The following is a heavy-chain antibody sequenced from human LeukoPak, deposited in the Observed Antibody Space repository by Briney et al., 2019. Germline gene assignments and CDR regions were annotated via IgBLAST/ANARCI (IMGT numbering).Heavy chain of an antibody. V-gene: IGHV4-39*07. Sequence: SETQSLTCTVSGGSISSGNYYWGWIRQPPGKGLEWIGEINHSGSTNYNPSLKSRVTISVDTSKNQFSLKLSSVTAADTAVYYCARGVGSGYDYSYFDYWGQGTLVTVSS. CDR2: INHSGST. J-gene: IGHJ4*02. CDR1: GGSISSGNYY. D-gene: IGHD5-12*01. CDR3: ARGVGSGYDYSYFDY.